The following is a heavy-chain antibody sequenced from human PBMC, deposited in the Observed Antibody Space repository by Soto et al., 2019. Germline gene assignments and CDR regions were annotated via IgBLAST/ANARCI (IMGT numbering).Heavy chain of an antibody. J-gene: IGHJ4*02. Sequence: SVKVSCKSSGGTFSSFINYPINWVRQAPGQGLEWMGGIVPNVGTVNYAQKFRGRVTITADKSTGTAYMELSSLRSEDTALYYCARRDTSGFLRYFDNWGQGTQVTVSS. CDR3: ARRDTSGFLRYFDN. CDR2: IVPNVGTV. CDR1: GGTFSSFINYP. D-gene: IGHD3-3*01. V-gene: IGHV1-69*06.